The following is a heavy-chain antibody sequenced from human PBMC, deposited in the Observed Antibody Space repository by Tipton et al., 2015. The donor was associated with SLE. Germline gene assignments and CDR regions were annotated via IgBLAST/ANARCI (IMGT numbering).Heavy chain of an antibody. Sequence: TLSLTCAVYGGSFSGYYWSWVRQPPGKGLEWIGEINHSGTTNYSPSFQGQVTISADNSITTAYLRWSSLKASDTAMYYCARAPWGDIWTGYSAEAFDIWGQGTMVTVSS. D-gene: IGHD3-9*01. CDR3: ARAPWGDIWTGYSAEAFDI. CDR1: GGSFSGYY. J-gene: IGHJ3*02. V-gene: IGHV4-34*01. CDR2: INHSGTT.